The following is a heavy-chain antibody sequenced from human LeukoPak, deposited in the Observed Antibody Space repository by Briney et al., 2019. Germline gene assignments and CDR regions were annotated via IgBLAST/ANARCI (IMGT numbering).Heavy chain of an antibody. J-gene: IGHJ3*02. CDR2: MNPNSGNT. Sequence: GASVKVSCKASGYTFTGYYMHWVRQAPGQGLEWMGWMNPNSGNTGYAQKFQGRVTITRNTSISTAYMELSSLRSEDTAVYYCVRLDTVNAFDIWGQGTMVTVSS. D-gene: IGHD5-18*01. V-gene: IGHV1-8*03. CDR1: GYTFTGYY. CDR3: VRLDTVNAFDI.